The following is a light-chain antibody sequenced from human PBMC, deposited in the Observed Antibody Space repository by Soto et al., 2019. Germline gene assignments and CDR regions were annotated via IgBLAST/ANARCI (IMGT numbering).Light chain of an antibody. CDR2: GAS. J-gene: IGKJ1*01. V-gene: IGKV1-17*01. Sequence: DIQLTQSPSSLSASVGDRVSFTCRASQGIRNDLAWFQQKAGKAPRRLIYGASSLQSGVPNRFSGSGSGTEFTLTIDSLQHEDFEVYYCLPYNDYHRTLGQGTKADIK. CDR3: LPYNDYHRT. CDR1: QGIRND.